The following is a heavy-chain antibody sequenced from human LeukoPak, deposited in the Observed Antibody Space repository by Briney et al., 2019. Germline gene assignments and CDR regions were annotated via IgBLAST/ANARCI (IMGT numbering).Heavy chain of an antibody. J-gene: IGHJ4*02. CDR1: GFIFTNYW. V-gene: IGHV3-7*01. CDR3: ARVEDRSSSFDY. Sequence: PGGSLRLSCAASGFIFTNYWMSWVRQAPGKGLEWVANIKEDGSEKYYVDSVKGRFTISRDNADNSLYLHMNSPRADDTGVYYCARVEDRSSSFDYWGQGTLVTVSS. D-gene: IGHD6-13*01. CDR2: IKEDGSEK.